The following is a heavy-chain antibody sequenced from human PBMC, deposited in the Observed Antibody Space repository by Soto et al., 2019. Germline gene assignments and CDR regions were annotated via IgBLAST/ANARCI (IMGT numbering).Heavy chain of an antibody. Sequence: PGGSLRLSCAASGFTFSSYAMSWVRQAPGKGLEWVSAISGSGGSTYYADSVKGRLTISRDNSKNTLYLQMNSLRAEDTAVYYCAKHLTMVRGAVKTYYYGMDVWGQGTTVTVSS. V-gene: IGHV3-23*01. CDR2: ISGSGGST. CDR1: GFTFSSYA. D-gene: IGHD3-10*01. J-gene: IGHJ6*02. CDR3: AKHLTMVRGAVKTYYYGMDV.